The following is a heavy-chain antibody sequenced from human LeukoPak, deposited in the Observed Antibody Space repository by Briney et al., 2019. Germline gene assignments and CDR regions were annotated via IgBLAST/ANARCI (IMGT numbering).Heavy chain of an antibody. CDR3: ARGDSSGYPDS. V-gene: IGHV4-4*02. CDR1: GXSIXSSDX. CDR2: IYHSGST. J-gene: IGHJ4*02. D-gene: IGHD3-22*01. Sequence: SETLSLTCAVSGXSIXSSDXXXXXXQPXXXXXXXXGEIYHSGSTNXNPSLKSRVTISVDKSKNQFSLKLSSVTAADTAVYYCARGDSSGYPDSWGQGSLVTVSS.